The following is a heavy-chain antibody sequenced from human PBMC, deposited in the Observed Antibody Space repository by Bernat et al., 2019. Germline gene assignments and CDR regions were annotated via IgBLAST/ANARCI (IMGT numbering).Heavy chain of an antibody. Sequence: EVQLVESGGGLVKPGGSLRLSCAASGFTFSNAWMSWVRQAPGKGLEWVGRIKSKTDGGTTDYAATVKGRFTISRDDSKNTLYLQMNSLKTEDTAVYYCTTDGGIFRAFDIWGQGTMVTVSS. J-gene: IGHJ3*02. CDR1: GFTFSNAW. D-gene: IGHD3-16*01. CDR3: TTDGGIFRAFDI. CDR2: IKSKTDGGTT. V-gene: IGHV3-15*01.